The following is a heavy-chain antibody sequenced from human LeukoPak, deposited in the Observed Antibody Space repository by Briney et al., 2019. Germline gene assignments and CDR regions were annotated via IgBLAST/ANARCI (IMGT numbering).Heavy chain of an antibody. CDR3: ARAQVDSSGYYYFDY. V-gene: IGHV3-33*01. CDR1: GFTFSSYG. CDR2: IWYDGSNK. D-gene: IGHD3-22*01. Sequence: GGSLRLSCAASGFTFSSYGMHWVRQAPGKGLEWVALIWYDGSNKYYADSVKGRFTISRDNSKNTLNLQMNSLRAEDTAVYYCARAQVDSSGYYYFDYWGQGTLVTVSS. J-gene: IGHJ4*02.